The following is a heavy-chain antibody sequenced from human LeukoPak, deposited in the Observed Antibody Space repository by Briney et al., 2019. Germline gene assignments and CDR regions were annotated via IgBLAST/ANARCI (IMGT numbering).Heavy chain of an antibody. CDR1: GFTFVDYG. CDR2: ISGGGGTT. Sequence: GGSLRLFCATSGFTFVDYGLSWVRQAPGKGLEWVSSISGGGGTTYYADSVKGRFTISGDNSKNTLYLQMNSLRAEDTAIYYCVKDQRSWGQGTLVTVSS. CDR3: VKDQRS. V-gene: IGHV3-23*01. J-gene: IGHJ5*02.